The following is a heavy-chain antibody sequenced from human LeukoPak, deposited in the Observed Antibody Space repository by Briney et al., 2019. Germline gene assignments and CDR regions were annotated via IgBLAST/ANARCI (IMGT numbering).Heavy chain of an antibody. CDR1: GFTFSSYS. CDR2: ISSSSSFI. D-gene: IGHD4-17*01. Sequence: GGSLRLSCAASGFTFSSYSMNWVRQAPGKGLEWVSSISSSSSFIYYADSVKGRFTISRDNAKNSLYLQMNSLRAEDTAVYYCARGHTAVTRHFDFWGQGTLVTVSS. J-gene: IGHJ4*02. CDR3: ARGHTAVTRHFDF. V-gene: IGHV3-21*01.